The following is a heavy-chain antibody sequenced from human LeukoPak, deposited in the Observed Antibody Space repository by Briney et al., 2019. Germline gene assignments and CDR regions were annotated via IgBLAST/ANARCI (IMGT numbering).Heavy chain of an antibody. CDR2: IYYSGST. J-gene: IGHJ4*02. V-gene: IGHV4-59*01. D-gene: IGHD1-26*01. Sequence: SETLSLTCTVSGGSISSYYWSWIRQPPGKGLEWTGYIYYSGSTNYNPSLKSRVTISVDTSKNQFSLKLSSVTAADTAVYYCARTVGATTGLSDYWGQGTLVTVSS. CDR1: GGSISSYY. CDR3: ARTVGATTGLSDY.